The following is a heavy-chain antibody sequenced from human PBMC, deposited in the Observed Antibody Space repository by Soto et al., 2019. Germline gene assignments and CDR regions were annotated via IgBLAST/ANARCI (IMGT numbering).Heavy chain of an antibody. CDR2: ISGSGTSR. CDR3: AKELLRLGESLERYFDY. V-gene: IGHV3-23*01. D-gene: IGHD3-10*01. J-gene: IGHJ4*02. CDR1: GFTFSTYA. Sequence: GGSLRLSCAASGFTFSTYAMSWVRQAPGKGLEWVSAISGSGTSRYYADSAKGRFTISRDNSKNTLFLQLNSLRAEDTAVYYCAKELLRLGESLERYFDYWGQGTPVTV.